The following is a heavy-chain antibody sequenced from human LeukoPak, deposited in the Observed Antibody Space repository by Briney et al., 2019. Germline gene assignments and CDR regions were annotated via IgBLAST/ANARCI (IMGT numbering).Heavy chain of an antibody. J-gene: IGHJ4*02. Sequence: GGSLRLSCAASGFTFSGFWMHWVRQAPGKGLVWVSCISFDGSDATYADSVKGRFTISRDNTKNSLCLQMNSLRAEDTAVYYCARYSYSHGYFDYWGQGTLVTVSS. V-gene: IGHV3-74*01. CDR2: ISFDGSDA. CDR1: GFTFSGFW. D-gene: IGHD5-18*01. CDR3: ARYSYSHGYFDY.